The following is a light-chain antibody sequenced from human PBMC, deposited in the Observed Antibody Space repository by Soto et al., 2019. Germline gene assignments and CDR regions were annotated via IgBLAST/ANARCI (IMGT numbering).Light chain of an antibody. J-gene: IGLJ1*01. Sequence: QSLLTQPAPVSGSPGQAVTLSRPGTSCDVGGYNYVSWYQQHPGKAPKLMIYDVSNRPSGVSNRFSGSKSGNTASLTISGLQAEDEADYYCSSYTSSSSWFGTGTKVTVL. V-gene: IGLV2-14*01. CDR2: DVS. CDR1: SCDVGGYNY. CDR3: SSYTSSSSW.